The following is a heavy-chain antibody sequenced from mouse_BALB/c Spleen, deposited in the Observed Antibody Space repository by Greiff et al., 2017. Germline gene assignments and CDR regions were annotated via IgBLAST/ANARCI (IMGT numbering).Heavy chain of an antibody. CDR1: GYAFSSSW. D-gene: IGHD2-1*01. CDR3: ARGSTTYYFDY. V-gene: IGHV1-82*01. J-gene: IGHJ2*01. CDR2: IYPGDGDT. Sequence: QVQLQQSGPELVKPGASVKISCKASGYAFSSSWMNWVKQRPGQGLEWIGRIYPGDGDTNYNGKFKGKATLTADKSSSTAYMQLSSLTSVDSAVYFCARGSTTYYFDYWGQGTTLTVSS.